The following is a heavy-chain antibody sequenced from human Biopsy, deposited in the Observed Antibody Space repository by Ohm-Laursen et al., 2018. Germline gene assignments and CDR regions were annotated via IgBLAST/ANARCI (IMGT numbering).Heavy chain of an antibody. D-gene: IGHD4-23*01. V-gene: IGHV4-59*11. CDR3: ARGSNEYGGLYFPH. Sequence: VTLSLPCTVSGGPFTGHYWTWIRQPPGKGLEWIGHISHTGYTSYKSSLKSRVTISLDTSRKHFSLRLTSLAAADTAVYYCARGSNEYGGLYFPHWGQGTLVTVSS. CDR1: GGPFTGHY. CDR2: ISHTGYT. J-gene: IGHJ1*01.